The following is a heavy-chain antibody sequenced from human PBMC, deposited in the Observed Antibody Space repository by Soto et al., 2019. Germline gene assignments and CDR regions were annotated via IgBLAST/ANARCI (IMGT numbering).Heavy chain of an antibody. CDR2: INSDGSST. D-gene: IGHD2-8*01. CDR3: ARANHCTNGVCYHKPKLHYYYYYYMDV. Sequence: GGSLRLSCAASGFTFSSYWMHWVRQAPGKGLVWVSRINSDGSSTSYADSVKGRFTISRDNAKNTLYLQMNSLRAEDTAVYYCARANHCTNGVCYHKPKLHYYYYYYMDVWGKGTTVTVSS. V-gene: IGHV3-74*01. CDR1: GFTFSSYW. J-gene: IGHJ6*03.